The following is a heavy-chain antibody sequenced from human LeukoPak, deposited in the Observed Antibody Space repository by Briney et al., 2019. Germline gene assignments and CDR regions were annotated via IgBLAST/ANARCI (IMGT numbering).Heavy chain of an antibody. Sequence: ASVKVSCKASGYTFINYYMHWVRQAPGQGLEWMGWINPNSGGTNYAQKFQGRVTMTRDTSIRTAYMELSGLRSDDTAVYYCARGDVYNDCWGQGTLVTVSS. CDR2: INPNSGGT. D-gene: IGHD5-24*01. V-gene: IGHV1-2*02. CDR1: GYTFINYY. J-gene: IGHJ4*02. CDR3: ARGDVYNDC.